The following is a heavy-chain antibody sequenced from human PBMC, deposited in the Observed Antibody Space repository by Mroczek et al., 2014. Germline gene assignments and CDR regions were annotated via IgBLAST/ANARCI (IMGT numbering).Heavy chain of an antibody. CDR2: ISWNSGSI. D-gene: IGHD6-19*01. CDR1: GFTFDDYA. Sequence: EVQLLESGGGLVQPGRSLRLSCAASGFTFDDYAMHWVRQAPGKGLEWVSGISWNSGSIGYADSVKGRFTISRDNAKNSLYLQMNSLRAEDTALYYCAKGRAVAGPTALTWWGQGTLVTVSS. V-gene: IGHV3-9*01. J-gene: IGHJ4*02. CDR3: AKGRAVAGPTALTW.